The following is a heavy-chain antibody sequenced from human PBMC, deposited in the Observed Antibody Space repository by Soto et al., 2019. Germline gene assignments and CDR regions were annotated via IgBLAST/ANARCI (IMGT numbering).Heavy chain of an antibody. D-gene: IGHD1-26*01. CDR1: GGSISSTNW. Sequence: QVQLQESGPGLVKPSGTLSLTCAVSGGSISSTNWWTWIRQPPVKGLEWIGEIYHSGCTNYSPSLKSRVTISVDKYQNQFSLKLISVTAADTAVYYCARESTGALYFDLWGRGTLVTVSS. CDR3: ARESTGALYFDL. CDR2: IYHSGCT. V-gene: IGHV4-4*02. J-gene: IGHJ2*01.